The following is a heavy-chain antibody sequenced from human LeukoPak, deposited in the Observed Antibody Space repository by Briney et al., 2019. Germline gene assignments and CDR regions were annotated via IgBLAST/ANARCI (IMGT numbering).Heavy chain of an antibody. Sequence: PSETLSLTCTVSGGSIGSGSYFWTWIRQPPGKGLAWIGYIYHSGRTYYNPSLKSRVTISMDRSKNQFSLKLNSVTAADTAVYYCARVRFYDGSPGFDNWGQGTLVTVSS. CDR3: ARVRFYDGSPGFDN. V-gene: IGHV4-30-2*01. CDR1: GGSIGSGSYF. J-gene: IGHJ4*02. CDR2: IYHSGRT. D-gene: IGHD3-10*01.